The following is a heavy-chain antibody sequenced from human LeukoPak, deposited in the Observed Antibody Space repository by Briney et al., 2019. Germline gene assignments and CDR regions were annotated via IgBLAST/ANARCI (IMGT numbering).Heavy chain of an antibody. CDR1: GGSISNYY. CDR2: AYYSGST. J-gene: IGHJ6*03. Sequence: SETLSLTCTVSGGSISNYYWNWIRQPPGKGLEWIGYAYYSGSTTYNPSLKSRVTISVDTSKNQFSLKLRSVTAADTAVYHCARVYGYGYYYMDVWGKGTTVTVSS. CDR3: ARVYGYGYYYMDV. D-gene: IGHD5-18*01. V-gene: IGHV4-59*01.